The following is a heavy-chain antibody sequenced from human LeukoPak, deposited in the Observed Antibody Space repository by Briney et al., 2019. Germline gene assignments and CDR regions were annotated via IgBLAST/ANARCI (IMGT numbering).Heavy chain of an antibody. Sequence: GRSLRLSCAASGFTFSNYAMHWVRQAPGKGLDWVAVVSFDGSKKYYADSVKGRFTISRDNSKNTLYLQMNSLRAEDTAVYYCARDQVNPDYWGQGTLVTVSS. D-gene: IGHD1-14*01. J-gene: IGHJ4*02. CDR3: ARDQVNPDY. CDR2: VSFDGSKK. CDR1: GFTFSNYA. V-gene: IGHV3-30*03.